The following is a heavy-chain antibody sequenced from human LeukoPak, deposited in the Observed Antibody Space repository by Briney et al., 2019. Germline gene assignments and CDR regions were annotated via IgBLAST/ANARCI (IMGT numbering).Heavy chain of an antibody. CDR3: ARGGYTGYDLDY. Sequence: PSETLSLTCTVSGYSISSDNYYWTWIRQHPGKGLEWIGYIYSSGSTYFNPSLKSRLTISIDTSKNQFPLKLRSVTVADTAVYYCARGGYTGYDLDYWGQGALVSVSS. CDR2: IYSSGST. D-gene: IGHD5-12*01. J-gene: IGHJ4*02. V-gene: IGHV4-31*03. CDR1: GYSISSDNYY.